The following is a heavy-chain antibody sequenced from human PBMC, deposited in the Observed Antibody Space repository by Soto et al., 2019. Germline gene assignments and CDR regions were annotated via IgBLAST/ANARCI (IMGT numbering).Heavy chain of an antibody. CDR1: VFTFITYA. J-gene: IGHJ4*02. D-gene: IGHD1-1*01. Sequence: GWSLRLSCAASVFTFITYAMSWVRQAPGKGLEWVSYISGSGGGTYYADSVKGRFTISRDNSKNTLYLQMNSLRVEDTAVYYCAKDKGNWNIPFDFWGQGTLVTVSS. CDR2: ISGSGGGT. V-gene: IGHV3-23*01. CDR3: AKDKGNWNIPFDF.